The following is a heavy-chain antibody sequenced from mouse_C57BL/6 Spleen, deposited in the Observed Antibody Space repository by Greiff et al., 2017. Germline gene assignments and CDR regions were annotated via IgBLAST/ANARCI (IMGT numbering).Heavy chain of an antibody. Sequence: VQLKQSGPGLVKPSQSLSLTCSVTGYSITSGYYWNWIRQFPGNKLEWMGYISYDGSNNYNPSLKNRISITRDTSKNQFFLKLNSVTTEDTATYYCARADLSYAMDYWGQGTSVTVSS. CDR2: ISYDGSN. CDR1: GYSITSGYY. J-gene: IGHJ4*01. CDR3: ARADLSYAMDY. V-gene: IGHV3-6*01. D-gene: IGHD1-1*01.